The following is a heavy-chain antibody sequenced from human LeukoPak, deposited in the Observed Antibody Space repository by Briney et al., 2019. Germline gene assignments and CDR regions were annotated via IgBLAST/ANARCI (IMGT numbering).Heavy chain of an antibody. CDR3: ARVWQDYSGVDY. CDR2: ISTTGTTI. D-gene: IGHD2-21*01. CDR1: GFTFSAYH. Sequence: GSLRLXCAASGFTFSAYHINWVRQAPGKGLEWISYISTTGTTIHYADSVKGRFSISRDNAKSSLYLQMNSLRDEDTAVYYCARVWQDYSGVDYWGQGTLVTVSS. V-gene: IGHV3-48*02. J-gene: IGHJ4*02.